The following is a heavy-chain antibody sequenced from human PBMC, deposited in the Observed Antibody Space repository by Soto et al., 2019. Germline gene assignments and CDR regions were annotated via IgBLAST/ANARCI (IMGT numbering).Heavy chain of an antibody. CDR2: IRQEGGQT. Sequence: GGSLRLSCVVSGFTFSYYWISWVRQAPGKGLEWVANIRQEGGQTYYMDSVKGRFTISRDDARNSLYLQMNSLRVEDTAVYYCARDLRATGAHDYWGQGTLVTVSS. CDR3: ARDLRATGAHDY. D-gene: IGHD1-1*01. V-gene: IGHV3-7*01. J-gene: IGHJ4*02. CDR1: GFTFSYYW.